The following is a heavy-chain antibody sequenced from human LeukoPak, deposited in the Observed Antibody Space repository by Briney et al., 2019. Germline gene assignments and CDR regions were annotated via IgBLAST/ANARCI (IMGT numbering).Heavy chain of an antibody. Sequence: SETVSLNCTVSGGPISSYYWSWIGQPPGKGLEWIGYIYYSGSTSYNPSLKSRVSISVDTSKNQFSLKLSSVTAADTAVYYCATIRDTALRYWYFDLWGRGSLATVSS. CDR2: IYYSGST. J-gene: IGHJ2*01. CDR1: GGPISSYY. CDR3: ATIRDTALRYWYFDL. D-gene: IGHD5-18*01. V-gene: IGHV4-59*01.